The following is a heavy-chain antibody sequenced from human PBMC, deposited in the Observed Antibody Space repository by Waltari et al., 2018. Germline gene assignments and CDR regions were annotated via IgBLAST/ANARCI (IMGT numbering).Heavy chain of an antibody. J-gene: IGHJ3*02. V-gene: IGHV2-70*04. CDR2: IDWDDDK. CDR1: GFSLSTSGMR. D-gene: IGHD3-10*01. CDR3: ARTLLWFRELSNDAFDI. Sequence: QVTLKESGPALVKPTQTLTLTCTFSGFSLSTSGMRVSWIRQPPGKALEWLARIDWDDDKFYSTSLKTRLTISKDTSKNQVVLTRTNMDPVDTSTYYCARTLLWFRELSNDAFDIWGQGTMVTVSS.